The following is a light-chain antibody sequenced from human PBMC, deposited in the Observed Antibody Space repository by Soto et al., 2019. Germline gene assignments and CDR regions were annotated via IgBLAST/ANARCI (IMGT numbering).Light chain of an antibody. J-gene: IGLJ1*01. CDR2: EVV. Sequence: QSALTQPPSASGSTGQSVTISFTVTKNDIGVYDFVSWYQHHPGKAPRLIIYEVVQRPSGVPDRFSGSKSGNTASLTVSGLQAADEADYFCKSYAGSNTYVFGSGTKVTVL. CDR1: KNDIGVYDF. CDR3: KSYAGSNTYV. V-gene: IGLV2-8*01.